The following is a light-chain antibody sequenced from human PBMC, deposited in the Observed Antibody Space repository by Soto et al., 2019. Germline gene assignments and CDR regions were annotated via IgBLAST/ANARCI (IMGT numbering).Light chain of an antibody. V-gene: IGKV3-20*01. J-gene: IGKJ4*01. Sequence: EVVLTQSPGTLSLSPGERATLSCRASQSFSSSNLAWYQHKPGHPPKLIFYSASRGATGIPDRFSGSGSGTDFTLTISRLEPEDFALYYCQRYGGSPPVTFGGGTKVDIK. CDR3: QRYGGSPPVT. CDR2: SAS. CDR1: QSFSSSN.